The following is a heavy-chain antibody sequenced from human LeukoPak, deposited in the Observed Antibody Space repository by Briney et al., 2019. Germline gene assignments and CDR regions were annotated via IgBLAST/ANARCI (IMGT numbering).Heavy chain of an antibody. J-gene: IGHJ4*02. D-gene: IGHD3-10*01. V-gene: IGHV1-18*01. CDR2: ISAYNGNT. Sequence: ASVKVSCKASGYTCTSYGISWVRQAPGQGLEWMGWISAYNGNTNYAQKLQGRVTMTTDTSTSTAYMELRSLRSDDTAVYYCARDRTYYGSGSPTYWGQGTLVTVSS. CDR3: ARDRTYYGSGSPTY. CDR1: GYTCTSYG.